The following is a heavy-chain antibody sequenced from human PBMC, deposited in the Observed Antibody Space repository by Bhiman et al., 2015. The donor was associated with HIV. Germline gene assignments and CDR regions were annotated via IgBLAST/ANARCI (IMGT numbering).Heavy chain of an antibody. J-gene: IGHJ4*02. CDR1: GFIFSDYG. D-gene: IGHD6-19*01. CDR2: IWYDGSNK. V-gene: IGHV3-33*06. Sequence: QVQLVESGGGAVQPGRSLRLSCAASGFIFSDYGMHWVRQAPGKGLEWVAIIWYDGSNKYYADSVKGRFTISRDILKKTLFLQMNSLRVEDTGTYYCAKETRPGCSGGVQWGQGTLVTVSS. CDR3: AKETRPGCSGGVQ.